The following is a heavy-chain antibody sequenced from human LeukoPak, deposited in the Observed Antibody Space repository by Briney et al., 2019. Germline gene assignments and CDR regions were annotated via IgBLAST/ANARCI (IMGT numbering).Heavy chain of an antibody. CDR2: INHSGST. V-gene: IGHV4-34*01. J-gene: IGHJ6*02. Sequence: SETLSLTCAVYGGSFSGYYWSWIRQPPGKGLEWIWEINHSGSTNYNPSLKSRVTISVDTSKNQFSLKLSSVTAADTAVYYCARFRVLWFGELPYYYYYGMDVWGQGTTVTVSS. CDR1: GGSFSGYY. CDR3: ARFRVLWFGELPYYYYYGMDV. D-gene: IGHD3-10*01.